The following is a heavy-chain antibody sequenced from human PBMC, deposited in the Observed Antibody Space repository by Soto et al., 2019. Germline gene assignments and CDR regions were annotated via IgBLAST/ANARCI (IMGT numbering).Heavy chain of an antibody. CDR3: ARDILSGGAYPDS. Sequence: GGSLRLSCAASVFTFSTYTMNWVRQAPGKGLEWISSISSGSSYIYYAGSVKGRFTISRDNAKNSLFLQMNSLRADDTAVYYCARDILSGGAYPDSWGQGTKVTVSS. V-gene: IGHV3-21*01. J-gene: IGHJ5*01. CDR2: ISSGSSYI. D-gene: IGHD3-10*01. CDR1: VFTFSTYT.